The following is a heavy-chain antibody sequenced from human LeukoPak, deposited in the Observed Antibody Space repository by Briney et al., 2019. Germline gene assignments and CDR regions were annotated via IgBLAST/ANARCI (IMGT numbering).Heavy chain of an antibody. V-gene: IGHV3-7*01. D-gene: IGHD6-13*01. CDR3: VKGQSSWYFDAFDI. CDR2: IKQDGSDK. Sequence: GGSLRLSCAASEFTFSNYWMSWVRQAPGEGLEWVANIKQDGSDKYYADSVKGRFTISRHNSKNTLYLQMNSLRAEDTAVYYCVKGQSSWYFDAFDIWGQGTMVTVYS. J-gene: IGHJ3*02. CDR1: EFTFSNYW.